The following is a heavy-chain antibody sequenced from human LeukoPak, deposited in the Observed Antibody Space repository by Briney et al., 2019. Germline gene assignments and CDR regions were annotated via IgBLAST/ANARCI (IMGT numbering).Heavy chain of an antibody. V-gene: IGHV4-31*03. CDR3: ARVWFEGYSGYTNPPYYYYGMDV. Sequence: SQTLSLTCTVSGGSISSGDYYWSWIRQHPGKGLQWIGYIYYSGSTYYNPSLESRVTISVDTSKNQFSLKLSSVTAADTAVYYCARVWFEGYSGYTNPPYYYYGMDVWGQGTTVTVSS. D-gene: IGHD5-12*01. CDR1: GGSISSGDYY. CDR2: IYYSGST. J-gene: IGHJ6*02.